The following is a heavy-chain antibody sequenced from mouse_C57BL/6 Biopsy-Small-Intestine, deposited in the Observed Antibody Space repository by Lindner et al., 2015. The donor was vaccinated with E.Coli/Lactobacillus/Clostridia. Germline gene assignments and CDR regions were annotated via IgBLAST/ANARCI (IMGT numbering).Heavy chain of an antibody. CDR2: VHPKSGST. Sequence: SVKVSCKASGYPFSDYYIYWVRQAPGQGLEWMGWVHPKSGSTNFPQEFQGRVTMTRDTSMSTAYMELSSLRSDDTAVYYCARLPLRLEAGGGLDVWGQGTLVTVSS. CDR1: GYPFSDYY. D-gene: IGHD1-1*02. J-gene: IGHJ3*01. CDR3: ARLPLRLEAGGGLDV. V-gene: IGHV1-84*02.